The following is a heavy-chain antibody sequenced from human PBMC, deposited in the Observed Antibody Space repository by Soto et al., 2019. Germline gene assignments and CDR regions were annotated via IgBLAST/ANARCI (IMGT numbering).Heavy chain of an antibody. J-gene: IGHJ6*01. CDR3: AKNGDFWSCGMDV. CDR2: ISSSGDAT. CDR1: GFTFSTYA. D-gene: IGHD3-3*01. V-gene: IGHV3-23*01. Sequence: PGGSLRRSCAASGFTFSTYAMTWVRQAPGKGLEWVSSISSSGDATCYVDSVKGRFTISIDNTRNTLNLQMNSRRAEATAVYYGAKNGDFWSCGMDVWGQGTTVTVPS.